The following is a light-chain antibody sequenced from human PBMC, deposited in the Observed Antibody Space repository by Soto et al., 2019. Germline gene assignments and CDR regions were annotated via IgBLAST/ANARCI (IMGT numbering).Light chain of an antibody. V-gene: IGKV1-12*01. CDR2: VTS. Sequence: IRLTHAPSSVSASLVDRVTITCRASQVIIRYLAWYQQKPGKAPKLLIYVTSSLQRGVPSRFSASGSGADFTLTISSPQPEDFATYYCQQADSFPLTFGQGTRLEIK. CDR1: QVIIRY. J-gene: IGKJ5*01. CDR3: QQADSFPLT.